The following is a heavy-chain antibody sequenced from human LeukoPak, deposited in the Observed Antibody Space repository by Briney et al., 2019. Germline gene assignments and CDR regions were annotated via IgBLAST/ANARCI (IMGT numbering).Heavy chain of an antibody. CDR3: AKDCNGGNCYIDY. V-gene: IGHV3-23*01. Sequence: GGSLRLSCAASGFTFTNYAMSWVRQAPRKGLEWVSGMSGRGVSTYYADSVKGRFTISSDNSKNTLYLQMNSLRAEDTAIYYCAKDCNGGNCYIDYWGQGTLVTVAS. CDR1: GFTFTNYA. J-gene: IGHJ4*02. D-gene: IGHD2-15*01. CDR2: MSGRGVST.